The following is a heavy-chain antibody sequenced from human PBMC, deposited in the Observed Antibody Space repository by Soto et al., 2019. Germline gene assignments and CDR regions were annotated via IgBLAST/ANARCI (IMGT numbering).Heavy chain of an antibody. CDR3: ARGRCSAGSCYLFYYSYMDA. V-gene: IGHV4-34*01. CDR1: GGSFSGYY. Sequence: TSETLSLTCAVYGGSFSGYYWSWIRQPPGKGLEWIGEINHSGSTNYNPSLKSRVTISVDTSKNQFSLKLSSVTAADTAVYYCARGRCSAGSCYLFYYSYMDAWGKGTTVTVS. D-gene: IGHD2-15*01. J-gene: IGHJ6*03. CDR2: INHSGST.